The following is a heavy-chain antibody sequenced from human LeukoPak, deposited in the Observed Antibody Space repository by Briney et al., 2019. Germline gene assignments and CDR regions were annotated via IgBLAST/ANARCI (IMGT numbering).Heavy chain of an antibody. D-gene: IGHD6-19*01. CDR2: INPSGGST. CDR3: ARVIAVADTFDC. J-gene: IGHJ4*02. CDR1: GYTFTGYY. V-gene: IGHV1-46*01. Sequence: ASVKVSCKTSGYTFTGYYMHWVRQGPGQGLEWMGIINPSGGSTSYAQKFQGRVTMTRDTSTSTVYMELSSLRSEDTAVYYCARVIAVADTFDCWGQGTLVTVSS.